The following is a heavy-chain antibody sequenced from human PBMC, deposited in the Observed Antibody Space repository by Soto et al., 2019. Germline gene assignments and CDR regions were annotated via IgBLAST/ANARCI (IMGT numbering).Heavy chain of an antibody. D-gene: IGHD2-21*02. J-gene: IGHJ3*02. CDR2: IYYSGST. CDR1: GGSISSYY. CDR3: ARYCGGDCYSENAFDI. V-gene: IGHV4-59*01. Sequence: SETLSLTCTVSGGSISSYYWSWIRQPPGKGLEWIGYIYYSGSTNYNPSLKSRVTISVDTSKNQFSLKLSSVTAADTAVYYCARYCGGDCYSENAFDIWGQGTMVTVSS.